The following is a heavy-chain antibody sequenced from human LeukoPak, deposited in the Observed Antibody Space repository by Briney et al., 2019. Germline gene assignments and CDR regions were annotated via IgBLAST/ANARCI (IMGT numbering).Heavy chain of an antibody. Sequence: GASVKVSCKASGYTFTSYYMHWVRQAPGQGLEWMGIINPSGGSTSYAQKFQGRVTITADESTSTAYMELSSLRSEDTAVYYCARAQQMYSSSPPFDYWGQGTLVTVSS. CDR3: ARAQQMYSSSPPFDY. CDR2: INPSGGST. CDR1: GYTFTSYY. V-gene: IGHV1-46*01. D-gene: IGHD6-6*01. J-gene: IGHJ4*02.